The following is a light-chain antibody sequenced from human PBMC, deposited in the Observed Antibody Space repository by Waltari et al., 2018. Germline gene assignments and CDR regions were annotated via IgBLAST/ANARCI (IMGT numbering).Light chain of an antibody. Sequence: QSALTQPRSVSGSPGQSVTISCTGTPIDVRGYHYVSWYQQHPGKAPKLMIYDVSKRPSGVPDRFSGSKSGNTASLTISGLQAEDEADYYCCSYAGSYVVFGGGTKLTVL. V-gene: IGLV2-11*01. CDR3: CSYAGSYVV. CDR1: PIDVRGYHY. CDR2: DVS. J-gene: IGLJ2*01.